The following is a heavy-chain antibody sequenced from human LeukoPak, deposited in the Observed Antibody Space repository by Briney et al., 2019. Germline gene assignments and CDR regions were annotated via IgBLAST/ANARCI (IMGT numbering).Heavy chain of an antibody. J-gene: IGHJ3*02. Sequence: PSETLSLTCAAYGGSFSGYYWSWIRQPPGKGLEWVGEINHSGSTNYNPSLKSRVTISVDTSKNQFSLKLSSVTAADTAVYYCAREDGATVRAFDIWGQGTMVTVSS. V-gene: IGHV4-34*01. D-gene: IGHD4/OR15-4a*01. CDR3: AREDGATVRAFDI. CDR1: GGSFSGYY. CDR2: INHSGST.